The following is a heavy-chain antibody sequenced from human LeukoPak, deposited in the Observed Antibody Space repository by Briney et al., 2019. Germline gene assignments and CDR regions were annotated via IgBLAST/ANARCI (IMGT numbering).Heavy chain of an antibody. CDR3: ARVPYYDILTGYYYYYGMDV. Sequence: GGSLRLSCAASGFTFSSYAMSWVRQAPGKGLEWVSAISGSGGSTYYADSVKGRFTISRDNSKNTLYLQMNSLRAEDTAVYYCARVPYYDILTGYYYYYGMDVWGQGTTVTVSS. CDR2: ISGSGGST. D-gene: IGHD3-9*01. J-gene: IGHJ6*02. CDR1: GFTFSSYA. V-gene: IGHV3-23*01.